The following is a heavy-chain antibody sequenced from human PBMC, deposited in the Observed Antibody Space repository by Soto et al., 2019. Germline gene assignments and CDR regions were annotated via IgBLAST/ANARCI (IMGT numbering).Heavy chain of an antibody. J-gene: IGHJ6*03. V-gene: IGHV3-23*01. Sequence: GGSLRLSCAASGFTFSSYAMSWVRQAPGKGLEWVSAIRGSGGSTYYADSVKGRFTISRDNSKDTLYLQMNRLRAEDTAVYYCAKDGADYDFWSGYLYYYYYMDVWSKGTTVTVCS. CDR1: GFTFSSYA. CDR3: AKDGADYDFWSGYLYYYYYMDV. CDR2: IRGSGGST. D-gene: IGHD3-3*01.